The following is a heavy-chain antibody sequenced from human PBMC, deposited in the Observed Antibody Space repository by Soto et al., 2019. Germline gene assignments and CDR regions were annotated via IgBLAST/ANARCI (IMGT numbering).Heavy chain of an antibody. D-gene: IGHD2-2*01. Sequence: PGGSLRLSCAASGFSFSDSKLHWVRQPSGKGLEWVGRIRSKTDNYATGYAASVKGRFTISRDDSKNTAYLEMTSLKTEDTALYYCTSGGTRTVGSFDYWGLGTLVTVSS. V-gene: IGHV3-73*01. CDR2: IRSKTDNYAT. CDR1: GFSFSDSK. J-gene: IGHJ4*02. CDR3: TSGGTRTVGSFDY.